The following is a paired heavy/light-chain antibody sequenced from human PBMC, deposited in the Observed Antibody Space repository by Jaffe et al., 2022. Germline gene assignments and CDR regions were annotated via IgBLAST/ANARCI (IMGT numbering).Light chain of an antibody. Sequence: DIQMTQSPSSLSASVGDRVTITCRASQGIRNDLGWYQQKPGKAPERLIYAASSLQSGVPSRFSGSGSGTEFTLTISSLQPEDFATYYCLQYNSYPYTFGQGTKLDIK. CDR2: AAS. CDR1: QGIRND. V-gene: IGKV1-17*01. CDR3: LQYNSYPYT. J-gene: IGKJ2*01.
Heavy chain of an antibody. J-gene: IGHJ4*02. Sequence: EVQLLQSGGGLVQPGGSLRLSCVASGFTFRNYVMTWVRLAPGKGLEWVSVITDSRSTYYADSVRGRFSISRDNSKNTLYLQMDSLRAEDTAVYYCAKGAWLDYWGQGTLVTVSS. CDR2: ITDSRST. CDR3: AKGAWLDY. D-gene: IGHD1-26*01. CDR1: GFTFRNYV. V-gene: IGHV3-23*01.